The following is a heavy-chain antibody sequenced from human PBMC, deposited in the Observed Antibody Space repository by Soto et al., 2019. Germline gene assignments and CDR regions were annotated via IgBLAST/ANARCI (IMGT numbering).Heavy chain of an antibody. CDR1: GFTFGNYA. CDR2: ISDSSSKT. J-gene: IGHJ4*02. CDR3: ARGYVGSWAHFDY. V-gene: IGHV3-23*01. D-gene: IGHD2-15*01. Sequence: PGGSLRLSCSASGFTFGNYAMNWVRQAPGKGLEWVSSISDSSSKTYYADSVKGRFTISRDNSKNMLLLQLNTLRADDTAVYFCARGYVGSWAHFDYWGQGTQVTVS.